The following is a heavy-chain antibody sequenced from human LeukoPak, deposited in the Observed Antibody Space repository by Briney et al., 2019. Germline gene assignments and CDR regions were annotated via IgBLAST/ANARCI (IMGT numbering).Heavy chain of an antibody. V-gene: IGHV4-39*01. Sequence: PSETLSLTCTVSGASISSSSYYWGWIRQPPGKGLEWIGSIYYSGSTYYNPSLKSRVTISVDTSKNQFSLKLSSVTAADTAVYYCARQRPLNPYYWGQGTLVTVSS. CDR3: ARQRPLNPYY. CDR2: IYYSGST. CDR1: GASISSSSYY. J-gene: IGHJ4*02.